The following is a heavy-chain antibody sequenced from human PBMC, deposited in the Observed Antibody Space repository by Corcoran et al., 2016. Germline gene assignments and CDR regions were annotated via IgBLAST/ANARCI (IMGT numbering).Heavy chain of an antibody. D-gene: IGHD5-18*01. J-gene: IGHJ4*02. CDR1: GFTFSNAW. Sequence: EVQLVESGGGLVKPGGSLRLSCAASGFTFSNAWMSWVRQAPGKGLEWVGRNKSKTDGGKTDYAAPVKGGFAISRDDSKNTLSLQMKSGKPEYTAVYYCTTESWVAVKAMATDYWGQGTQGTVSS. CDR3: TTESWVAVKAMATDY. CDR2: NKSKTDGGKT. V-gene: IGHV3-15*01.